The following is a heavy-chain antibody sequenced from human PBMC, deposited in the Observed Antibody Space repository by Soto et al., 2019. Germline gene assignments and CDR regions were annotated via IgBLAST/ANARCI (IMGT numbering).Heavy chain of an antibody. Sequence: PRWSLRLSCSASVFTLSSYNMNWFRQAPGKGLEWVSYISSSSSIIYYADSVKGRFTISRDNARNSVYLQMNSLRDEDTAVYFCARDVQRRGYNYGSFDYWGQGTLVTVSS. CDR3: ARDVQRRGYNYGSFDY. J-gene: IGHJ4*02. D-gene: IGHD5-18*01. CDR2: ISSSSSII. CDR1: VFTLSSYN. V-gene: IGHV3-48*02.